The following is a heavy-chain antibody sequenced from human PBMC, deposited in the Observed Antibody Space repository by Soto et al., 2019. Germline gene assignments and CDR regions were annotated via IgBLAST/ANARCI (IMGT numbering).Heavy chain of an antibody. J-gene: IGHJ5*02. Sequence: PSETLSLTCAVYGGSFSGYYWSWIRQPPGKGLEWIGEINHSGSTNYNPSLKSRVTISVDTSKNQFSLKLSSVTAADTAVYYCARMGWCSSTSCYPRGWWFDPWGQGTLVTVSS. V-gene: IGHV4-34*01. D-gene: IGHD2-2*01. CDR2: INHSGST. CDR1: GGSFSGYY. CDR3: ARMGWCSSTSCYPRGWWFDP.